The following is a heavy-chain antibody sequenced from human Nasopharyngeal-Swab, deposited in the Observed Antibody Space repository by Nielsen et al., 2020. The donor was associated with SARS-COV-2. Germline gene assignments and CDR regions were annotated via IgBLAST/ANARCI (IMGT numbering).Heavy chain of an antibody. CDR2: INPSGGST. J-gene: IGHJ4*02. CDR3: ARVFRWGAFDY. Sequence: WVRQAPGQGLEWMGIINPSGGSTSYAQKFRGRVTMTRDTSTSTVYMELSSLRSEDTAVYYCARVFRWGAFDYWGQGTLVTVSS. D-gene: IGHD3-16*01. V-gene: IGHV1-46*01.